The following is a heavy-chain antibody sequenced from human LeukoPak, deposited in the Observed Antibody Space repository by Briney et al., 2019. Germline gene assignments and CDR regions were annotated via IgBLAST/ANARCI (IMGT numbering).Heavy chain of an antibody. CDR2: ISSNGGST. CDR1: GFTFSSYA. J-gene: IGHJ4*02. Sequence: GGSLRLSCSASGFTFSSYAMHWVRQAPGKGLEYVSGISSNGGSTYYADSAKGRFTISRDISKNTLYLQMSSLRAEDTAVYYCVKERSSGWSNFDYWGQGTLVTVSS. CDR3: VKERSSGWSNFDY. D-gene: IGHD6-19*01. V-gene: IGHV3-64D*09.